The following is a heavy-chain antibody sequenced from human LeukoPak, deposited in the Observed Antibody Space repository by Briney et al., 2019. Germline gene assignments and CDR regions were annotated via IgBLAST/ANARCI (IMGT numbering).Heavy chain of an antibody. Sequence: SETLSLTCTVSGGSISSYYWGWIRQPPGKGLEWIGYIYYSGSTNSNPSLKSRVTISVDTSKNQFSLKLSSVTAADTAVYYCARLDYYDSSGHIDYWGQGTLVTVSS. CDR1: GGSISSYY. CDR2: IYYSGST. D-gene: IGHD3-22*01. J-gene: IGHJ4*02. CDR3: ARLDYYDSSGHIDY. V-gene: IGHV4-59*08.